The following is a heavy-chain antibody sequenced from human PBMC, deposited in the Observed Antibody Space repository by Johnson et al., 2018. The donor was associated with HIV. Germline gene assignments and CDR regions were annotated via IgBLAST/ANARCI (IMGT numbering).Heavy chain of an antibody. J-gene: IGHJ3*02. CDR1: GFTFSSYA. CDR3: ARDAKVGYGDAFDI. Sequence: VQLVESGGGLVQPGRSLRLSCAASGFTFSSYAMHWVRQAPGKGLEWVSGINWNGGSTGYADSVKGRFTISRDNAKNTLYLQMNSLRAEDTAVFYCARDAKVGYGDAFDIWGHGTMVTVSS. D-gene: IGHD5-12*01. V-gene: IGHV3-20*04. CDR2: INWNGGST.